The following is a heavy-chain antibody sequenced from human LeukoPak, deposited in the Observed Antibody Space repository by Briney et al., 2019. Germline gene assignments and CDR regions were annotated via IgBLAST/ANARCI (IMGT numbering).Heavy chain of an antibody. Sequence: KTSETLSLTCTVSGGSISSGGYYWSWIRQHPGKGLEWIGYIYYSGSTYYNPSLKSRVTISVDTSKNQFSLKLSSVTAADTAVYYCARYGIARYYYYGMDVWGQGTTVTVSS. CDR2: IYYSGST. CDR1: GGSISSGGYY. CDR3: ARYGIARYYYYGMDV. V-gene: IGHV4-31*03. D-gene: IGHD6-13*01. J-gene: IGHJ6*02.